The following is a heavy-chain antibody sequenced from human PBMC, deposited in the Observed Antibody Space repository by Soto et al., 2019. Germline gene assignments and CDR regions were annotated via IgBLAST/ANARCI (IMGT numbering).Heavy chain of an antibody. D-gene: IGHD5-18*01. CDR2: IKSKTYGGTT. CDR3: TTDIGHSFGYRFDF. CDR1: GFTFSDAW. J-gene: IGHJ4*02. V-gene: IGHV3-15*07. Sequence: GGSLRLSCAASGFTFSDAWMNWVRQAPGKGLEWVGRIKSKTYGGTTDYAAPVKGRFTISRDDSKDTLYLQMSYLKTEDTAVYYCTTDIGHSFGYRFDFWGQGTLVTVSS.